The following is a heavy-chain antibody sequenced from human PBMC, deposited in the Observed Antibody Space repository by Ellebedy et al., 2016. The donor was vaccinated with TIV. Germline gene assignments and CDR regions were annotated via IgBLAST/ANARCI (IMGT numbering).Heavy chain of an antibody. CDR2: IIPIFGTA. D-gene: IGHD4-11*01. V-gene: IGHV1-69*13. CDR1: GGTFSSYA. J-gene: IGHJ4*02. CDR3: ARGGRMTTVTTIDY. Sequence: SVKVSXKASGGTFSSYAISWVRQAPGQGLEWMGGIIPIFGTANYAQKFQGRVTITADESTSTAYMELSSLRSEDTAVYYCARGGRMTTVTTIDYWGQGTLVTVSS.